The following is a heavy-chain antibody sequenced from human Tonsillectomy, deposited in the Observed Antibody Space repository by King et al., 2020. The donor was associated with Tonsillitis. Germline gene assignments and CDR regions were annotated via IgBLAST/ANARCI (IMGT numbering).Heavy chain of an antibody. CDR3: ARLGYYGSGTYGFDY. CDR1: GFTVSSNY. Sequence: VQLVESGGGLVQPGGSLRLSCAVSGFTVSSNYMSWVRQAPGQGLEWVSFLYRDGSTFYADSVKGRFTISRDTSKDTLSLQMNSLRAEDTAVYYCARLGYYGSGTYGFDYWGQGTLVSVSS. J-gene: IGHJ4*02. V-gene: IGHV3-66*01. D-gene: IGHD3-10*01. CDR2: LYRDGST.